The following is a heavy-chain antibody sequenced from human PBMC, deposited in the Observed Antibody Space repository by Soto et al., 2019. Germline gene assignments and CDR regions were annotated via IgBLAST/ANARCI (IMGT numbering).Heavy chain of an antibody. J-gene: IGHJ4*02. CDR1: GGTFGADG. D-gene: IGHD6-19*01. CDR3: TRGSRYSSGWYIYY. CDR2: IRSKAYGGTT. V-gene: IGHV3-49*03. Sequence: SLSVCSTAAGGTFGADGGSWFRPAQGKGLEWVGFIRSKAYGGTTEYAASVKGRFTISRDDSKSIAYLQMNSLKTEDTAVYYSTRGSRYSSGWYIYYWGQGTLVTVSS.